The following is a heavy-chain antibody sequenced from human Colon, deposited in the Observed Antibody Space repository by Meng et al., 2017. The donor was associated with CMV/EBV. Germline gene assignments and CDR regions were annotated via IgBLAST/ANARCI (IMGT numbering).Heavy chain of an antibody. V-gene: IGHV1-69*10. CDR3: ARGYCSGGSCYSDPWFDP. CDR2: IIPIIGIA. CDR1: TCSSYA. D-gene: IGHD2-15*01. J-gene: IGHJ5*02. Sequence: TCSSYAISWVRQAPGQGLEWMGGIIPIIGIANYAQKFQGRVTITADKSTSTAYMELSSLRSEDTAVYYCARGYCSGGSCYSDPWFDPWGQGTLVTVSS.